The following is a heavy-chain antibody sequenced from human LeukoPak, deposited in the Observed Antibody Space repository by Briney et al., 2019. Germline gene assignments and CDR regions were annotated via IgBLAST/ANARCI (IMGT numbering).Heavy chain of an antibody. CDR1: GGSISSGGYS. Sequence: SETLSLTCAVSGGSISSGGYSWSWIRQPPGKGLEWIGYIYHSGSTYYNPSLKSRVTISVDRSKNQFSLKLSSVTAADTAVYYCARGLGELYSPGVTSFDYWGQGTLVTVSS. CDR2: IYHSGST. V-gene: IGHV4-30-2*01. CDR3: ARGLGELYSPGVTSFDY. J-gene: IGHJ4*02. D-gene: IGHD3-10*01.